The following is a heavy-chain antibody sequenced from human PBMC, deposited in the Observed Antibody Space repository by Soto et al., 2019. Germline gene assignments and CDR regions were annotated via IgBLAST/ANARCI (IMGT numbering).Heavy chain of an antibody. CDR1: GFTFSTYA. V-gene: IGHV3-23*01. D-gene: IGHD3-10*01. Sequence: GGSLRLSCAASGFTFSTYAMTWVRQAPGKGLQWVSAMSDSGDSTLYADSVQGRFTISRDNSENTLYLQMNSLRAEDTAMYYCAKPVQVGPHYHYGMDVWGQGTTVTVSS. CDR2: MSDSGDST. J-gene: IGHJ6*02. CDR3: AKPVQVGPHYHYGMDV.